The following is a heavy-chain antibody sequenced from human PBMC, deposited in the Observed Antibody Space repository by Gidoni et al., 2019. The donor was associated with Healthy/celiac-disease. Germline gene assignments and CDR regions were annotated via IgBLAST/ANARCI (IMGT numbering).Heavy chain of an antibody. CDR3: ASLYQQLGNYYYGMDV. Sequence: QVQLVEAGGGVVQPGRSLRLCCAASGVTVSSYGMHWVRQAPGKGLEWVAVIWYDGNTKYYADSVKGRFTISRDNSKNTLYLQMNSLRAEDTAVYYCASLYQQLGNYYYGMDVWGQGTTVTVSS. J-gene: IGHJ6*02. CDR1: GVTVSSYG. D-gene: IGHD6-13*01. V-gene: IGHV3-33*01. CDR2: IWYDGNTK.